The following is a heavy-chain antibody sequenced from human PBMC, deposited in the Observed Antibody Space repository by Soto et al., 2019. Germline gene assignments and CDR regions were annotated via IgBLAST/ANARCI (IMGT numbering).Heavy chain of an antibody. Sequence: QVQLVESGGGVVQPWRSLTLSCAASGFTFSSFGIHWVRQAPGKGLEWVTFISFDGSFKYYADSVKGRFTISRDNSKNTVYLQMNSLRAEDTAVYFCAKRQYSGDYEENDAFDIWGRGTMVTVSS. CDR3: AKRQYSGDYEENDAFDI. CDR2: ISFDGSFK. V-gene: IGHV3-30*18. CDR1: GFTFSSFG. D-gene: IGHD4-17*01. J-gene: IGHJ3*02.